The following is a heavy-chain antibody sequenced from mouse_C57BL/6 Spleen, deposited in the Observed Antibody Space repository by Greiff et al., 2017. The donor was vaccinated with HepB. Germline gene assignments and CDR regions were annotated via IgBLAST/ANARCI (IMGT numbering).Heavy chain of an antibody. D-gene: IGHD2-3*01. V-gene: IGHV2-9-1*01. CDR2: IWTGGGT. Sequence: VMLVESGPGLVAPSQSLSITCTVSGFSLTSYAISWVRQPPGKGLEWLGVIWTGGGTNYNSALKSRLSISKDNSKSQVFLKMNSLQTDDTARYYCARTDGYYAYYFDYWGQGTTLTVSS. CDR3: ARTDGYYAYYFDY. CDR1: GFSLTSYA. J-gene: IGHJ2*01.